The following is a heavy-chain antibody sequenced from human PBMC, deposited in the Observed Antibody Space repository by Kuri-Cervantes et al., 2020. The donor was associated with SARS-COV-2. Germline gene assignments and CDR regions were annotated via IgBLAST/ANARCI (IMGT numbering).Heavy chain of an antibody. J-gene: IGHJ4*02. V-gene: IGHV3-11*04. CDR1: GFTFSDYY. Sequence: GESLKISCAASGFTFSDYYMSWVRQAPGKGLEWVSHINEDGTTTTYADSVKGRFTISRDNAKNSLFLQMNSLKADDTAVYYCARDQEGVVTLDYWGQGSLVTVSS. CDR2: INEDGTTT. CDR3: ARDQEGVVTLDY. D-gene: IGHD2-15*01.